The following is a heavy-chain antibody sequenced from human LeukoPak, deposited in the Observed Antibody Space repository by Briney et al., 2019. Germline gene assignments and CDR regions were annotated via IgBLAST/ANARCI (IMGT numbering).Heavy chain of an antibody. Sequence: GGSLRLSCAASGFTVSSNYMNWVRQAPGKGLEWVSVIYSGGSTYYADSVKGRFTISRDNSKNTLYLQMNSLRAEDTAVYYCARYGLGAHAFDIWGQGTMGTVSS. D-gene: IGHD3/OR15-3a*01. CDR1: GFTVSSNY. CDR2: IYSGGST. J-gene: IGHJ3*02. V-gene: IGHV3-66*01. CDR3: ARYGLGAHAFDI.